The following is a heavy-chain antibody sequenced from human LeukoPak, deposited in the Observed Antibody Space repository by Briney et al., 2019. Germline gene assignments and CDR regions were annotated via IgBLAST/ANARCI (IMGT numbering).Heavy chain of an antibody. CDR1: GASISSTTYD. CDR3: ARHKYSSGWPPEGAFDI. D-gene: IGHD6-19*01. CDR2: IYYSGST. J-gene: IGHJ3*02. Sequence: SETLSLTCTVSGASISSTTYDWGWIRQPPRKGLEWIASIYYSGSTYYNPSLKSRFTISVDTSKNQFSLKLSSVTAADTAVYYCARHKYSSGWPPEGAFDIWGQGTMVTVSS. V-gene: IGHV4-39*01.